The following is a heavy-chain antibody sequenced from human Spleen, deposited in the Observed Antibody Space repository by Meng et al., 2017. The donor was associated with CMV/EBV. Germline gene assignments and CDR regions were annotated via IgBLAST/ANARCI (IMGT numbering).Heavy chain of an antibody. V-gene: IGHV3-66*02. D-gene: IGHD4-17*01. CDR1: GFLVSNNY. CDR3: ARGSVRLDPDDPFDI. CDR2: IHKSD. Sequence: GGSLRLSCAASGFLVSNNYMIWVRQAPGKALEWVSFIHKSDDYADSVKGRFTISRDTSKNTLYLQMNSLRVEDTAIYYCARGSVRLDPDDPFDIWGRGTVVTVS. J-gene: IGHJ3*02.